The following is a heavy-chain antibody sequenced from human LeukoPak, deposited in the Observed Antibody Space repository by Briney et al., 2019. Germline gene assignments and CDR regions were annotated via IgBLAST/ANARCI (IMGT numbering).Heavy chain of an antibody. CDR1: GGTFSSYA. CDR2: IIPIFGIA. J-gene: IGHJ4*02. CDR3: VWFGELFDY. V-gene: IGHV1-69*04. Sequence: SVKVSCKASGGTFSSYAISWVRQAPGQGLEWMGRIIPIFGIANYAQKFQGRVTITADKSTSTAYMELSSLRSEDTAVYYCVWFGELFDYWGQGTLVTVSS. D-gene: IGHD3-10*01.